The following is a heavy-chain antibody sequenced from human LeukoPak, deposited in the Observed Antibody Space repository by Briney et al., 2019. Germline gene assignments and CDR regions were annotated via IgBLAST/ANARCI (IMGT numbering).Heavy chain of an antibody. Sequence: SETLSLTCTVSGGSISSYYWSWIRQPPGKGLEWIGYIYYSGSTNYNPSLKSRVTISIDTSKNEFSLRLNSVTAADTAVYFCARERGAVSNRRWRTGGKEVFDVWGKGTVVTVSS. D-gene: IGHD4-17*01. V-gene: IGHV4-59*01. CDR1: GGSISSYY. CDR2: IYYSGST. CDR3: ARERGAVSNRRWRTGGKEVFDV. J-gene: IGHJ3*01.